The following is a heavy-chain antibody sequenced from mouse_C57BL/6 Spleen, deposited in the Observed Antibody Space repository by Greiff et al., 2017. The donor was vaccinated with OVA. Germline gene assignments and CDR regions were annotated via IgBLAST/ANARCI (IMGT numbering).Heavy chain of an antibody. V-gene: IGHV5-9-1*02. Sequence: DVHLVESGEGLVKPGGSLKLSCAASGFTFSSYAMSWVRQTPEKRLEWVAYISSGGDYIYYADTVKGRFTISRDNARNTLYLQMSSLKSEDTAMYYCTRDRFYGSSYLYYAMDYWGQGTSVTVSS. D-gene: IGHD1-1*01. CDR3: TRDRFYGSSYLYYAMDY. CDR2: ISSGGDYI. J-gene: IGHJ4*01. CDR1: GFTFSSYA.